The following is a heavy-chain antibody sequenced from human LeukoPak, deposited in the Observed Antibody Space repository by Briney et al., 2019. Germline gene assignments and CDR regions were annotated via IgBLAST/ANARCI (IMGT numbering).Heavy chain of an antibody. J-gene: IGHJ4*02. CDR2: ISSSGSTI. V-gene: IGHV3-11*04. Sequence: GGSLRLSCAASGFTFSDYYMSWIRQAPGKGLEWVSYISSSGSTIYYADSVKGRFTISRDNSKNTLYLQMNSLRAEDTAVYYCAKTYSRTHPPDYWGQGTLVTVSS. D-gene: IGHD2-15*01. CDR1: GFTFSDYY. CDR3: AKTYSRTHPPDY.